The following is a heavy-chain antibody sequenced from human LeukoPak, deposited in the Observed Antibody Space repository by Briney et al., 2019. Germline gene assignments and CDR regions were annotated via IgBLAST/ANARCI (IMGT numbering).Heavy chain of an antibody. CDR3: ATGYDYGGYWYFDL. V-gene: IGHV1-18*01. D-gene: IGHD4-23*01. CDR2: ISAYNGNT. CDR1: GYTFTSYG. Sequence: GASVKVSCKASGYTFTSYGISWVRQAPGQGLEWMGWISAYNGNTNYAQKLQGRVTMTTDTSTNTAYMELRSLRSDDTAVYYCATGYDYGGYWYFDLWGRGTLVTVSS. J-gene: IGHJ2*01.